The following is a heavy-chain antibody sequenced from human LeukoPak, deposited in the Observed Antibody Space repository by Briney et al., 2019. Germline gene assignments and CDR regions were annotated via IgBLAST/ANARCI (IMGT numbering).Heavy chain of an antibody. J-gene: IGHJ4*02. Sequence: GGSLRLSCAASGFTFSDYYMSWIRQAPGKGLEWVALISYDGSNKYYADSVKGRFTISRDNSKNTLYLQMNSLRAEDTALYYCAKDAITMVRGVIGSWGQGTLVTVSS. V-gene: IGHV3-30*18. CDR3: AKDAITMVRGVIGS. CDR1: GFTFSDYY. D-gene: IGHD3-10*01. CDR2: ISYDGSNK.